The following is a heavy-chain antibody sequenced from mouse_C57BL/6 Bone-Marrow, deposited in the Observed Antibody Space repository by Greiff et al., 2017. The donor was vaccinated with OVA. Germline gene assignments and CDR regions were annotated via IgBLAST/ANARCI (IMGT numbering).Heavy chain of an antibody. CDR1: GFNIKDDY. CDR2: IDPENGDT. D-gene: IGHD1-1*01. V-gene: IGHV14-4*01. J-gene: IGHJ3*01. Sequence: EVKLMESGAELVRPGASVKLSCTASGFNIKDDYMHWVKQRPEQGLEWIGWIDPENGDTEYASKFQGKATITADTSSNTAYLQLSSLTSEDTAVYYCTTRYYYGSSLFAYWGQGTLVTVSA. CDR3: TTRYYYGSSLFAY.